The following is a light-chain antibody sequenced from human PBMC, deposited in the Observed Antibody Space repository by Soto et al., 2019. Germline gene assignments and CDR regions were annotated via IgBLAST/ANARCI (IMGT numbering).Light chain of an antibody. V-gene: IGKV3-20*01. CDR3: QQYSTSPIP. Sequence: SPGERATLSCRASQSSSSYLTWYQQRPGQAPRLLIYAASRRATGIPDRFSGSGSGTDFTLTISRLEPEDFAVYYCQQYSTSPIPFGQGTRLEIK. CDR2: AAS. J-gene: IGKJ5*01. CDR1: QSSSSY.